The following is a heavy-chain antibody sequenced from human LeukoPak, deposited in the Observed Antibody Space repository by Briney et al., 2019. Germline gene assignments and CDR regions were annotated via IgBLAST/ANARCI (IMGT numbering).Heavy chain of an antibody. CDR1: GFSFSSYS. J-gene: IGHJ6*03. Sequence: GGSLRLSCAASGFSFSSYSMNCVRQARGEGLEGVSYISSSSSDIYYGDCVEGRFHISRDNAENSLYLQMNSLRAEDTAVYYCARDRLLEDRDYSSHYYMDVWGKGTTVTVSS. CDR2: ISSSSSDI. CDR3: ARDRLLEDRDYSSHYYMDV. D-gene: IGHD1-1*01. V-gene: IGHV3-21*01.